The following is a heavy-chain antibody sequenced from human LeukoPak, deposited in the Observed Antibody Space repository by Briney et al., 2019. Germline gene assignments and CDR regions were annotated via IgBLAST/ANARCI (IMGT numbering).Heavy chain of an antibody. CDR2: IRFDGTAQ. J-gene: IGHJ3*02. D-gene: IGHD2-21*01. CDR3: VRGNSNGSDI. V-gene: IGHV3-30*02. CDR1: GFTFSDYG. Sequence: PGGSLRLSCAASGFTFSDYGMDWVRQAPGKGLEWVSFIRFDGTAQYYADSVKGRFTISRDNSKNTLSLQVNSVRPDDTAVYYCVRGNSNGSDIWGQGTMVTVSS.